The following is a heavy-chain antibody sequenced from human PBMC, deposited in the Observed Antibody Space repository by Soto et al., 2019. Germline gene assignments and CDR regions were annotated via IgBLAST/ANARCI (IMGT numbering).Heavy chain of an antibody. CDR2: IYYSGST. J-gene: IGHJ5*02. Sequence: SETLSLSCSVSGGSISSSSYFWGWIRQPPGKGLEWIGSIYYSGSTYYNPSLKSRVTVSVDTSKNQFSLKLSSVTAADTAVYYCARHPSDFWFDPWGQGTLVTVS. CDR1: GGSISSSSYF. CDR3: ARHPSDFWFDP. D-gene: IGHD2-21*02. V-gene: IGHV4-39*01.